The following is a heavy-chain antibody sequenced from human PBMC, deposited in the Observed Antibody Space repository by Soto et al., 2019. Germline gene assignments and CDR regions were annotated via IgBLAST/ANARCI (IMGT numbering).Heavy chain of an antibody. J-gene: IGHJ6*03. D-gene: IGHD3-3*01. Sequence: GASVKVSCKASGYTFTSYDINWVRQATGQGLERMGWMNPNSGNTGYAQKFQGRVTMTRNTSISTAYMELSSLRSEDTAVYYCARVSDYDFWSGYIPAPYYYYYMDVWGKGTTVTVSS. CDR2: MNPNSGNT. CDR1: GYTFTSYD. V-gene: IGHV1-8*01. CDR3: ARVSDYDFWSGYIPAPYYYYYMDV.